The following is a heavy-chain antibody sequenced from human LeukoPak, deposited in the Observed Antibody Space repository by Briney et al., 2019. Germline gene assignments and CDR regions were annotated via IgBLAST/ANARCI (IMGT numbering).Heavy chain of an antibody. CDR2: IGTAGDT. J-gene: IGHJ3*02. Sequence: GGSLRLSCAASGLTFSSYDFHWVRQPTGKGLEWVSAIGTAGDTYYPDSVKGRFTMSRENAENSLYLQMNSLRAGDTAVYYCARLREAAFDIWGQGTMVTVSS. CDR1: GLTFSSYD. V-gene: IGHV3-13*04. CDR3: ARLREAAFDI. D-gene: IGHD1-26*01.